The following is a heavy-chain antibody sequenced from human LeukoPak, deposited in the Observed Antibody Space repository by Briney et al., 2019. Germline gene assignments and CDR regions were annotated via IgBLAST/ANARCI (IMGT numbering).Heavy chain of an antibody. V-gene: IGHV3-43D*03. CDR2: ISWDGGST. CDR1: GFTFDDYA. D-gene: IGHD2-8*01. Sequence: PGGSLRLSCAASGFTFDDYAMHWVRQAPGKGLEWVSLISWDGGSTYYADSVKGRFTISRDNSKNSLYLQMNSLRAEDTAVYYCARDGAHCTNGVCYDFDYWGQGTLVTVSS. J-gene: IGHJ4*02. CDR3: ARDGAHCTNGVCYDFDY.